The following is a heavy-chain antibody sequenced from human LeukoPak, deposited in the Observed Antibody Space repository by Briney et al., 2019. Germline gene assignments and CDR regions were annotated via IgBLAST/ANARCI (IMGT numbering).Heavy chain of an antibody. J-gene: IGHJ3*01. Sequence: PSETLSLTCNVSGVSVSDGLYYWTWIRQHPGKGLEWIGYKYYSGSAKYNPSLKSRLTISIDTSKNQFSLQLSSVTAADTATYYCATPYCSSISCLDVFNVWGQGTRVTVSS. CDR1: GVSVSDGLYY. D-gene: IGHD2-2*01. CDR2: KYYSGSA. CDR3: ATPYCSSISCLDVFNV. V-gene: IGHV4-31*03.